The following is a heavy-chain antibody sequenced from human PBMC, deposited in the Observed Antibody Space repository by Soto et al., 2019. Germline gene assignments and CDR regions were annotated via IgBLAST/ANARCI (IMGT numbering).Heavy chain of an antibody. CDR3: AIRTGQLAIISEFDGDWFFEV. Sequence: QMQLQQWGTGLLTPSETLSLTCAVYRGALSGYSWNWIRQPPGKGLEWIGEINYSEDTNPTYNPSLKSRVTISADRTNNQFFLRLTSVTAADTAVYYCAIRTGQLAIISEFDGDWFFEVWGRGTLVTVSS. CDR1: RGALSGYS. CDR2: INYSEDT. V-gene: IGHV4-34*01. D-gene: IGHD2-2*01. J-gene: IGHJ2*01.